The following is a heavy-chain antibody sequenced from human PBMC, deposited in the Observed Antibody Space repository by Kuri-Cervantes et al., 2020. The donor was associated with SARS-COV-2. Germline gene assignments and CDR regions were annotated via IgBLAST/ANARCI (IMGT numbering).Heavy chain of an antibody. CDR2: IYYSGST. CDR3: AREVRGPYYYYYYMDV. CDR1: GGSISSGGYY. D-gene: IGHD3-10*01. J-gene: IGHJ6*03. Sequence: SETLSLTCTVSGGSISSGGYYWSWIRQHPGKGLEWIGYIYYSGSTYYNPSLKSRVTISVDTSKNQFSLKLSSATAADTAVYYCAREVRGPYYYYYYMDVWGKGTTVTVSS. V-gene: IGHV4-31*03.